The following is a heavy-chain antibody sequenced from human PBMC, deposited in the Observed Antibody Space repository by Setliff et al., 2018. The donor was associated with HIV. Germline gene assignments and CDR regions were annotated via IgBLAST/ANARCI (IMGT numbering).Heavy chain of an antibody. V-gene: IGHV4-61*09. Sequence: SETLSLTCTVSGGSISSDTYYWSWIRQPAGKGLEWIGHIYPSGSTNYNPSLKSRVTISVDTSKNQFSLKLSSVTAADTAVYYCARGERSYGGNFFDYWGQGTLVTVSS. J-gene: IGHJ4*02. CDR2: IYPSGST. CDR1: GGSISSDTYY. D-gene: IGHD4-17*01. CDR3: ARGERSYGGNFFDY.